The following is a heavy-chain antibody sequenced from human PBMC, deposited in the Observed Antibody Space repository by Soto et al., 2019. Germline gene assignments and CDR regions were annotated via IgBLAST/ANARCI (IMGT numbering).Heavy chain of an antibody. J-gene: IGHJ6*02. CDR2: IYYSGST. D-gene: IGHD6-6*01. CDR1: GGSISSGGYY. Sequence: SETLSLTCTVSGGSISSGGYYWTWIRQHPGKGLEWIGYIYYSGSTYYNPSLKSRVTISVDTSKNQFSLKLSSVTAADTAVYYCARHRTYSSSDYGMDVWGQGTTVTVSS. V-gene: IGHV4-31*03. CDR3: ARHRTYSSSDYGMDV.